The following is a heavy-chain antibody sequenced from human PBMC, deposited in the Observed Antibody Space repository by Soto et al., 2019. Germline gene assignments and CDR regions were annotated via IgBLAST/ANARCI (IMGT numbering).Heavy chain of an antibody. CDR3: ARDDGDRGSGWYYYYYGMDV. CDR1: GGSISSSSYY. CDR2: IYYSGST. J-gene: IGHJ6*02. V-gene: IGHV4-39*07. D-gene: IGHD6-19*01. Sequence: SETLSLTCTVSGGSISSSSYYWGWIRQPPGKGLEWIGSIYYSGSTYYNPSLKSRVTISVDTSKNQFSLKLSSVTAADTAVYYCARDDGDRGSGWYYYYYGMDVWGQGTTVTVSS.